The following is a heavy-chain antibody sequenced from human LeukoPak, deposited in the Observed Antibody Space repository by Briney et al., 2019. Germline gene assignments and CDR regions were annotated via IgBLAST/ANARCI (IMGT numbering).Heavy chain of an antibody. CDR2: ISGSGGRT. J-gene: IGHJ4*02. D-gene: IGHD5-12*01. CDR3: ARHTWQWLPFDD. CDR1: GGTFSSYA. Sequence: ASVKVSCKASGGTFSSYAMSWVRQAPGKGLEWVSSISGSGGRTHYADSVRGRFTISRDNSKNTLYLQMDSLRAEDTAIYYCARHTWQWLPFDDWGQGTQVTISS. V-gene: IGHV3-23*01.